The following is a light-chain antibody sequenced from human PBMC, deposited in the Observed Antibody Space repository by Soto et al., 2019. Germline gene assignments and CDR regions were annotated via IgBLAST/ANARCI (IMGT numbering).Light chain of an antibody. CDR3: QQYNTWLWT. CDR1: QSIHAH. CDR2: GAS. V-gene: IGKV3-15*01. Sequence: EVVMTQSPATLSVSPGERVTLSCRASQSIHAHLAWYQQKPGQAPRLLIHGASTRATGIPARFSGSGFGTEFILTISSLQSEDFAVYYCQQYNTWLWTFGQGTKGEIQ. J-gene: IGKJ1*01.